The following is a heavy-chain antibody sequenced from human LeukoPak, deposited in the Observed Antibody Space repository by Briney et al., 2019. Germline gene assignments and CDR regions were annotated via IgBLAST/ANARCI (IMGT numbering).Heavy chain of an antibody. CDR2: IIPIFGTA. CDR1: GGTFSSYA. CDR3: AIFSVGGAPRGYSGYDGGRFDY. D-gene: IGHD5-12*01. J-gene: IGHJ4*02. V-gene: IGHV1-69*01. Sequence: SVKFSCKASGGTFSSYAISWVRQAPGQGLEWMGGIIPIFGTANYAQKFQGRVTITADESTSTAYMELSSLRSEDTAVYYCAIFSVGGAPRGYSGYDGGRFDYWGQGTLVTVSS.